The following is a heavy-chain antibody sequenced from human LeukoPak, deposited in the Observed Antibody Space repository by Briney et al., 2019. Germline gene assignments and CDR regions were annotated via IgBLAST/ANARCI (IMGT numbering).Heavy chain of an antibody. CDR2: MNPNSGNT. V-gene: IGHV1-8*01. D-gene: IGHD5-18*01. J-gene: IGHJ4*02. Sequence: GASVKVSCKASGYTFTSYDINWVRQATGQGLEWMGWMNPNSGNTGYAQKFQGRVTMTRNTSISTAYMELSSLRSEDTAVYYCAALNSLVSGYSYAPDYWGQGTLVTVSS. CDR3: AALNSLVSGYSYAPDY. CDR1: GYTFTSYD.